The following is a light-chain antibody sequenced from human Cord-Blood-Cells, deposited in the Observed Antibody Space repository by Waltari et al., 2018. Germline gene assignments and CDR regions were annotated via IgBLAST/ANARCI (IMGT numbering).Light chain of an antibody. V-gene: IGKV1-39*01. CDR2: AAA. CDR1: QSISSY. Sequence: DIQMTQSPSSLSASVGDRVTITCRASQSISSYLNWYQQKPGKAPKLLIYAAARLQSGGPSRFSGSGSGTDFTLTISSLQPEDFATYYCQQSYSTLMYTFGQGTKLEIK. J-gene: IGKJ2*01. CDR3: QQSYSTLMYT.